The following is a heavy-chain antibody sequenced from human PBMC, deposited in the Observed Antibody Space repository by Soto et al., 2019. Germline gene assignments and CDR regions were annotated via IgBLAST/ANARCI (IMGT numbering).Heavy chain of an antibody. CDR2: ISGSSSYI. J-gene: IGHJ6*02. CDR1: GFTFSSYS. D-gene: IGHD2-2*02. V-gene: IGHV3-21*01. Sequence: PGGSLRLSCAASGFTFSSYSMNWVRQAPGKGLEWVSSISGSSSYIYYADSVKGRFTISRDNAKNSLYLQMNSLRAEDTAVYYCARDRGVVVPAAIYYYGMDVWGQGTTVTVSS. CDR3: ARDRGVVVPAAIYYYGMDV.